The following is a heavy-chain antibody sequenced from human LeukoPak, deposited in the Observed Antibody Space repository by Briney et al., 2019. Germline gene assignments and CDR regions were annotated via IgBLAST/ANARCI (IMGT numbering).Heavy chain of an antibody. J-gene: IGHJ5*02. CDR3: ARLPRIAARPGRFDP. Sequence: SETLSLTCTVSGGSISSSSYYWGWIRQPPGKGLEWIGSIYYSGSTYYNPSLKSRVTISVDTSKNQFSLKLSSVTAADTAVYYCARLPRIAARPGRFDPWGQGTLVTVSS. CDR2: IYYSGST. V-gene: IGHV4-39*01. CDR1: GGSISSSSYY. D-gene: IGHD6-6*01.